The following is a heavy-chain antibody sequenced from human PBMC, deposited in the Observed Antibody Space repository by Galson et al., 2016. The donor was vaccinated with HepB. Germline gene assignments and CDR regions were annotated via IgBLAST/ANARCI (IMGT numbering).Heavy chain of an antibody. CDR2: IIPMFGTP. Sequence: VKVSCKASGGTFSSFAISWVRQAPGHGPEWMGGIIPMFGTPNYAQNFQGRVTITADGSTSTAYMELSSLTSEDTAVYYCARDLWDGYSPWALGYWGQGSLVTVSS. J-gene: IGHJ4*02. CDR3: ARDLWDGYSPWALGY. D-gene: IGHD5-24*01. V-gene: IGHV1-69*13. CDR1: GGTFSSFA.